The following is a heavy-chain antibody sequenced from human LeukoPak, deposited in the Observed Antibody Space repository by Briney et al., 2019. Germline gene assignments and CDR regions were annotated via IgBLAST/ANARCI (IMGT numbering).Heavy chain of an antibody. D-gene: IGHD5-18*01. CDR2: INSDGSST. CDR3: ARGGYSYGYSYYYYYMDV. V-gene: IGHV3-74*01. CDR1: GFSFSSYW. Sequence: GGSLRLSCAASGFSFSSYWMHWVRQAPGKGLVWVSRINSDGSSTSYADSVNGRVTISRDNAKNTLYLQMNSLRAEDTAAYYCARGGYSYGYSYYYYYMDVWGKGTTVTVSS. J-gene: IGHJ6*03.